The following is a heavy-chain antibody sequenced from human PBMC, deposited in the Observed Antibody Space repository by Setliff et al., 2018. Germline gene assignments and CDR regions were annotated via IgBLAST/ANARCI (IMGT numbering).Heavy chain of an antibody. CDR3: RQAVVGRDVFDI. CDR2: INQSGSG. Sequence: SETLSLTCNVYGGSFDTYYWSWIRQPPGKGLEWFGEINQSGSGDYNPSFKGRVTISVDTSKKQFSLTLTSVTAADTALYYCRQAVVGRDVFDIWGQGTVVIVSS. CDR1: GGSFDTYY. J-gene: IGHJ3*02. D-gene: IGHD1-1*01. V-gene: IGHV4-34*01.